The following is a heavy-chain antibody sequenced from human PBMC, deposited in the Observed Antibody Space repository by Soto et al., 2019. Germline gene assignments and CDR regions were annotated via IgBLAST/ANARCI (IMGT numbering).Heavy chain of an antibody. V-gene: IGHV3-7*03. J-gene: IGHJ6*02. CDR2: TNRRGTST. Sequence: HPGGSLRLSCVGSGFRFSDYPLNWVRQAPGQGLEWVANTNRRGTSTNYVDSVRGRFSTSRDNTRNSFYLNMDSLRVGDTATYYCVRGTPTPGLDIWGRGTTVTVSS. D-gene: IGHD1-1*01. CDR3: VRGTPTPGLDI. CDR1: GFRFSDYP.